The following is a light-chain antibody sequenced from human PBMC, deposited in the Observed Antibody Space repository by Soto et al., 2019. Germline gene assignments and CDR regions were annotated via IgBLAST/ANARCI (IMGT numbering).Light chain of an antibody. Sequence: EIVLTQSPGTLSLSPGERATLSCRASQTVTSNYLAWYQQKPGQAPRLLIYGASSRATGIPDRFSGSGSGTDFTLTISRLEPEDFELYYCQQYGSQLTFGGGTTVEIK. CDR2: GAS. CDR1: QTVTSNY. V-gene: IGKV3-20*01. CDR3: QQYGSQLT. J-gene: IGKJ4*01.